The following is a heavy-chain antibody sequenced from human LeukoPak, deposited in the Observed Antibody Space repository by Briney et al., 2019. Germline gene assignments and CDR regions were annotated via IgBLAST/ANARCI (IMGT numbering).Heavy chain of an antibody. V-gene: IGHV4-38-2*02. CDR1: GYSISSGYC. CDR3: KGSSGYSYYYYMDV. CDR2: IYHSGGT. D-gene: IGHD3-22*01. Sequence: PSETLSLTCTGSGYSISSGYCWGWIRQPPGKGLEWIGSIYHSGGTYYNPSLKSRVTISVDTSKNQFSLKLSSVTAADTAVYYCKGSSGYSYYYYMDVWGKGTTVTVSS. J-gene: IGHJ6*03.